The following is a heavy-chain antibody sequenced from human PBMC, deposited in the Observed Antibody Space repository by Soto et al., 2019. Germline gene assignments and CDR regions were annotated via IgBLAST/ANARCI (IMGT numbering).Heavy chain of an antibody. Sequence: ASVKVSCKASGYSFTSYGISWVRQAPGQGLEWMGWISAYNGNTNYEQKFQGRVAMTTDTSTNTAYLELRTLRSDDAAVYYCARDPPITGSLRGTPLMDVWGQGTTVTVSS. CDR3: ARDPPITGSLRGTPLMDV. CDR1: GYSFTSYG. D-gene: IGHD1-20*01. CDR2: ISAYNGNT. J-gene: IGHJ6*02. V-gene: IGHV1-18*04.